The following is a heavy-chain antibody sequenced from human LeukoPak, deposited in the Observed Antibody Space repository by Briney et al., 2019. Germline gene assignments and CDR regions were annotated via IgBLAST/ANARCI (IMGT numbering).Heavy chain of an antibody. Sequence: PGGSLRLSCAASGLTFSSYDMHWVRQATGKGLEWVSAIGTAGDTYYPGSVKGRFTISRENAKNSLYLQMNSLRAGDTAVYYCARVVYYYDSSGYLWGYYFDYWGQGTLVTVSS. CDR1: GLTFSSYD. CDR2: IGTAGDT. CDR3: ARVVYYYDSSGYLWGYYFDY. D-gene: IGHD3-22*01. J-gene: IGHJ4*02. V-gene: IGHV3-13*04.